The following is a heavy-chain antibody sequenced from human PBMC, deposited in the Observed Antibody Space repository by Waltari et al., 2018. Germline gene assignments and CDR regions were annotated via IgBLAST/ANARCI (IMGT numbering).Heavy chain of an antibody. D-gene: IGHD2-15*01. CDR3: AREVAWSFDY. J-gene: IGHJ4*02. V-gene: IGHV3-7*01. Sequence: EVQLVESGGGLVQPGGSLSLSCAASGSTFSSYWMSWVRQAPGKGLEWVANIKQDGSDKYYVDSVKGRFTISRDNAKNSLYLQMNSLRAEDTAVYYCAREVAWSFDYWGQGTLVTVSS. CDR1: GSTFSSYW. CDR2: IKQDGSDK.